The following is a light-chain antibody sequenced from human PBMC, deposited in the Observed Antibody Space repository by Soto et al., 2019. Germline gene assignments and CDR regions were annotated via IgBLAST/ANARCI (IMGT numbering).Light chain of an antibody. Sequence: QSVLTQPPSVSGAPGQGVTISCTGSSSNLGAGYDVHWYQQLPGAAPKLLIYANNKRPSGVLDRFSGSKSGNTASLTISGLQAEDEADYYCNSYTGSGIVFGTGTKVTVL. CDR2: ANN. J-gene: IGLJ1*01. CDR1: SSNLGAGYD. CDR3: NSYTGSGIV. V-gene: IGLV1-40*01.